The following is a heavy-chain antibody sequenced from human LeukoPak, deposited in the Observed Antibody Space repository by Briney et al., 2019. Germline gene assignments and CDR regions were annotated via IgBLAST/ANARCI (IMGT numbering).Heavy chain of an antibody. CDR2: ISSSSYI. CDR1: GFTFSSYS. Sequence: GGSLRLSCAASGFTFSSYSMNWVRQAPGKGLEWVSSISSSSYIYYADSVKGRFTISRDNAKNSLYLQMNSLRAEDTAVYYCARDISGRRWYFDLWGRGTLVTVSS. D-gene: IGHD6-6*01. CDR3: ARDISGRRWYFDL. J-gene: IGHJ2*01. V-gene: IGHV3-21*01.